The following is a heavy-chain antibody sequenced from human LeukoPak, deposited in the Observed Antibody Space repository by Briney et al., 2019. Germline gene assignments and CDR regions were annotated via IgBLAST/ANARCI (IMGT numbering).Heavy chain of an antibody. CDR1: GYTFTSYG. CDR3: ARDKSGDYVWGSYRPIDY. V-gene: IGHV1-18*01. J-gene: IGHJ4*02. Sequence: ASVKVSCKASGYTFTSYGISWVRQAPGQGPEWMGWISAYNGNTNYAQKLQGRVTMTTDTSTSTAYMELRSLRSDDTAVYYCARDKSGDYVWGSYRPIDYWGQGTLVTVSS. D-gene: IGHD3-16*02. CDR2: ISAYNGNT.